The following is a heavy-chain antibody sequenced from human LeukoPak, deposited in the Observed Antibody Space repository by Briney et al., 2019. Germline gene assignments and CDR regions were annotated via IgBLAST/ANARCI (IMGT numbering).Heavy chain of an antibody. CDR1: GFTFRSYA. V-gene: IGHV3-23*01. J-gene: IGHJ4*02. D-gene: IGHD4-17*01. CDR3: AKDYGDYVGWIYYFDY. CDR2: ISGSGGTT. Sequence: GGSLGLSCAASGFTFRSYAMSWVRQAPGKRLEWVSAISGSGGTTYYADSVKGRFTISRDNSKNTLYLQMNSLRAEDTAVYYCAKDYGDYVGWIYYFDYWGQGTLVTVSS.